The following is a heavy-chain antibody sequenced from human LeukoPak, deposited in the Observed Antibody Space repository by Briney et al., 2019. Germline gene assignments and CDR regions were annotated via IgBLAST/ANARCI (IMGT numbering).Heavy chain of an antibody. J-gene: IGHJ4*02. CDR3: AREVGRLYYFDY. CDR1: GGTFSSYA. V-gene: IGHV1-69*04. CDR2: IIPILGIA. Sequence: SVKVSCKSSGGTFSSYAISWVRQAPGQGLEWMGRIIPILGIANYAQKFQGRVTITADKSTSTAYMELSSLRSEDTAVYYCAREVGRLYYFDYWGQGTLVTVSS. D-gene: IGHD1-26*01.